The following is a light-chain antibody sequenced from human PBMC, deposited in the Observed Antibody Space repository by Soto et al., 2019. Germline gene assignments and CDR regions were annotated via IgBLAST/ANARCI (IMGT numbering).Light chain of an antibody. CDR3: QQYNSYSWT. J-gene: IGKJ1*01. CDR1: QSISSR. CDR2: EAS. Sequence: DIQMTQSPSTLSASVGDRVTITCRASQSISSRLAGYQQKPGKAPTVLIYEASSLESRVPSRFSGSGYGTEFTLSISSLQPDDFATYYCQQYNSYSWTFGQGTKVEIK. V-gene: IGKV1-5*03.